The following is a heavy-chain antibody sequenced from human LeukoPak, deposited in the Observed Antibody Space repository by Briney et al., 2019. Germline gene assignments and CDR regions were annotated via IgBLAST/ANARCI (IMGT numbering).Heavy chain of an antibody. CDR1: GGSISSNNYY. V-gene: IGHV4-39*01. CDR3: ARHQGARNRGFGAFDI. CDR2: IYYSGTT. Sequence: PSETLSLTCTVSGGSISSNNYYWGWIRQPPGEGLEWIGSIYYSGTTYYNPSLESRVTISVDTSKGQFSLNLRSVTAADTAVYYCARHQGARNRGFGAFDIWGQGTMVTVSS. D-gene: IGHD1-14*01. J-gene: IGHJ3*02.